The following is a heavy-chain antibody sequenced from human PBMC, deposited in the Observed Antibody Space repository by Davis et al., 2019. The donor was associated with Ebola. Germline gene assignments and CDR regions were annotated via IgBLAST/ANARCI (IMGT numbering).Heavy chain of an antibody. V-gene: IGHV3-7*03. D-gene: IGHD3-22*01. CDR1: GFTVSSNY. CDR2: IKQDGSEK. J-gene: IGHJ4*02. Sequence: GESLKISCAASGFTVSSNYMSWVRQAPGKGLEWVANIKQDGSEKYYVDSVKGRFTISRDNAKNSLYLQMNSLKTEDTAVYYCTTRWITMIVVVEYWGQGTLVTVSS. CDR3: TTRWITMIVVVEY.